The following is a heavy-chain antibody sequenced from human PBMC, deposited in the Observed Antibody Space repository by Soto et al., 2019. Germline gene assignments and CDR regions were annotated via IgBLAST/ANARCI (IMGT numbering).Heavy chain of an antibody. CDR2: INHSGST. J-gene: IGHJ4*02. D-gene: IGHD6-19*01. Sequence: QVQLQQWGAGLLKPSETLSLTCAVYGGSFSGYYWSWIRQPPGKGLEWIGEINHSGSTNYNPSLKGRVTISVDTSKNQFSLKLSSVTAADTAVYYCARDGIAVAGPVIDYWGQGTLVTVSS. CDR3: ARDGIAVAGPVIDY. V-gene: IGHV4-34*01. CDR1: GGSFSGYY.